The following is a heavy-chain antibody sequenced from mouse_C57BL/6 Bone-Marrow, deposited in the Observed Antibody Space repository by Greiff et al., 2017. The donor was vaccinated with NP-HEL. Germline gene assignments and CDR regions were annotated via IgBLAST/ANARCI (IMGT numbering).Heavy chain of an antibody. D-gene: IGHD4-1*02. CDR3: APTGGDY. CDR1: GYTFTSYW. Sequence: QVQLQQPGAELVKPGASVKLSCKASGYTFTSYWMQWVNQRPGQGLEWIGEIDPSDSYTNYNPKFKGKATLTVDTSSSTAYMQLRSLTSEDSAVYYCAPTGGDYWGQGTTLTVSS. V-gene: IGHV1-50*01. CDR2: IDPSDSYT. J-gene: IGHJ2*01.